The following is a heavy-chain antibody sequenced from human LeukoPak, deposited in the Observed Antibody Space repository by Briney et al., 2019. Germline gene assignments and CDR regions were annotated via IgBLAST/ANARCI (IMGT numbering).Heavy chain of an antibody. J-gene: IGHJ4*02. V-gene: IGHV1-18*01. CDR1: GYTFTSYD. Sequence: ASVKVSCKASGYTFTSYDINWVRQATGQGLEWMGWMNPNSGNTNYAQKLQGRVTMTTDTSTSTAYMELRSLRSDDTAVYYCARVRGYYDSSGYSHFDYWGQGTLVTVSS. CDR3: ARVRGYYDSSGYSHFDY. D-gene: IGHD3-22*01. CDR2: MNPNSGNT.